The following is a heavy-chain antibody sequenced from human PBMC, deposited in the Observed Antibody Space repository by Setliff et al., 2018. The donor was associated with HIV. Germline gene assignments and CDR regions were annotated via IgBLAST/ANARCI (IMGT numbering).Heavy chain of an antibody. J-gene: IGHJ4*02. CDR1: GGTFSSYA. D-gene: IGHD6-6*01. V-gene: IGHV1-69*06. CDR2: TIPISGRT. CDR3: ARLGVEYSSSWEYYFDY. Sequence: SVKVSCKASGGTFSSYAFSWVRQAPGRGLEWMGGTIPISGRTNYAQKFQGRVTITADKSTTTAYMELSSPTSEDTAMYYCARLGVEYSSSWEYYFDYWGQGTLVTVSS.